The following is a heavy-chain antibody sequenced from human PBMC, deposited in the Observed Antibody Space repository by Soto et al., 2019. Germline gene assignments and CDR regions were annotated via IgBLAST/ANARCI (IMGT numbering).Heavy chain of an antibody. CDR3: TSTSLNSDFWSGYWVDYYYMDV. J-gene: IGHJ6*03. CDR2: IRSKPNSYAT. D-gene: IGHD3-3*01. V-gene: IGHV3-73*01. CDR1: GFTFSGSA. Sequence: GGSLRLSCAASGFTFSGSAMHWVRQASGRGLEWVGRIRSKPNSYATAYAVSVKGRFTISTDDSKNTAYLQMNSLKTEDTAVYYCTSTSLNSDFWSGYWVDYYYMDVWGKGTTVTVSS.